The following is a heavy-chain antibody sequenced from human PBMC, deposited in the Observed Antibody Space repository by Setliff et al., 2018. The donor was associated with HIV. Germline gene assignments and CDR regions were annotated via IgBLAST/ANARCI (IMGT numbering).Heavy chain of an antibody. Sequence: PSETLSLTCTVSGGFTNTKYWSWIRQTPGKGLEWIGYIYYRGSTDYNPSLKSRVTMSLDTSKNQFSLILSSMTAADTAVYYCARGATADGRLFDYWGQGTLVTVSS. CDR1: GGFTNTKY. J-gene: IGHJ4*02. CDR3: ARGATADGRLFDY. D-gene: IGHD4-17*01. V-gene: IGHV4-59*01. CDR2: IYYRGST.